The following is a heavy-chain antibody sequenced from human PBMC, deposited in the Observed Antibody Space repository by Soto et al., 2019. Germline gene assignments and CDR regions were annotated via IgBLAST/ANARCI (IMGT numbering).Heavy chain of an antibody. V-gene: IGHV3-21*01. CDR1: GFTFSSYS. Sequence: LRLYCAASGFTFSSYSMNWVRQAPGKGLEWVSSISSSSSYIYYADSVKGRFTISRDNAKNSLYLQMNSLRAEDTAVYYCARQYSSGWSQISPWGQGTLAPVSP. J-gene: IGHJ5*02. D-gene: IGHD6-19*01. CDR3: ARQYSSGWSQISP. CDR2: ISSSSSYI.